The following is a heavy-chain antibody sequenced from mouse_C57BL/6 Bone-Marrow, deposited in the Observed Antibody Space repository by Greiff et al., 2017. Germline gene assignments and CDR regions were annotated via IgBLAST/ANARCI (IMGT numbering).Heavy chain of an antibody. CDR1: GFNIKNTY. CDR3: ARSLDYYGSRDPHWYCDV. Sequence: EVKLVESVAELVRPGASVKLSCTASGFNIKNTYMHWVKQRPEQGLEWIGRIDPANGNTKYAPKFQGKATITADTSSNTAYLQLSSLTSEDTAIYSCARSLDYYGSRDPHWYCDVWGTGTTVTVSS. CDR2: IDPANGNT. J-gene: IGHJ1*03. D-gene: IGHD1-1*01. V-gene: IGHV14-3*01.